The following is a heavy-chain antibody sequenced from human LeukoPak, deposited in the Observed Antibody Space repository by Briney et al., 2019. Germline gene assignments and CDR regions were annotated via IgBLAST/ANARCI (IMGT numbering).Heavy chain of an antibody. Sequence: PGGSLRLSCAASGFTFSSYSMNWVRQAPGKGLEWVSSNSSSSSYIYYADSVKGRFTISRDNAKNSLYLQMNSLRAEDTAVYYCARSPSTVTTSWFDPWGQGTLVTVSS. V-gene: IGHV3-21*01. CDR1: GFTFSSYS. CDR2: NSSSSSYI. J-gene: IGHJ5*02. CDR3: ARSPSTVTTSWFDP. D-gene: IGHD4-11*01.